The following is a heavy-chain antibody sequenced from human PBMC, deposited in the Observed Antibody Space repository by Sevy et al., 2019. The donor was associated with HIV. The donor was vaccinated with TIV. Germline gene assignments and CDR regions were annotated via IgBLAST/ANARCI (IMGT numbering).Heavy chain of an antibody. Sequence: GGSLRLSCAASGFTFSSYAMSWVRQAPGKGLEWVSAISGSGGSTYYADSVKGRFTISRDNSKNTLYLQMNSLRAEDTAVYYCAKGPYLYQLLNGDAFDIWGQGTMVTVSS. D-gene: IGHD2-2*01. CDR3: AKGPYLYQLLNGDAFDI. CDR1: GFTFSSYA. CDR2: ISGSGGST. J-gene: IGHJ3*02. V-gene: IGHV3-23*01.